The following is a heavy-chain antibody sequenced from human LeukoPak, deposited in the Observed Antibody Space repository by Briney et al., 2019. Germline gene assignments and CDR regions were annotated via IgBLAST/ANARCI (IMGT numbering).Heavy chain of an antibody. J-gene: IGHJ4*02. V-gene: IGHV3-23*03. CDR2: IYAGSNT. CDR1: GFTFSSYD. D-gene: IGHD2-2*02. Sequence: GGSLRLSCTASGFTFSSYDMSWVRQAPGKGLEWVSSIYAGSNTYYADSVKGRFTISRDNTKNTLYLRMNSLRADDTAVYYCTQTGGLTAIHPHNWGQGTLVTVSS. CDR3: TQTGGLTAIHPHN.